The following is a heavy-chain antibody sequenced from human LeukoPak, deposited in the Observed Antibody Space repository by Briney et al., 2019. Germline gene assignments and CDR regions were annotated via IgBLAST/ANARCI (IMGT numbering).Heavy chain of an antibody. CDR1: GGSISSGSYY. V-gene: IGHV4-61*02. CDR3: ARHPPYYFDY. CDR2: IYTSGST. J-gene: IGHJ4*02. Sequence: SETLSLTCTVSGGSISSGSYYWSWIRQPAGKGLEWIGRIYTSGSTNYNPSLKSRVTISVDTSKNQFSLKLSSVTAADTAVYYCARHPPYYFDYWGQGTLVTVSS.